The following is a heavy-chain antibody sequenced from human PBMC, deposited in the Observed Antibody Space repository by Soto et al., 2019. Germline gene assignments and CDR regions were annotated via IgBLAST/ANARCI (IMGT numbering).Heavy chain of an antibody. D-gene: IGHD1-26*01. J-gene: IGHJ4*02. CDR3: ARDAAFAFVVGATTIADF. Sequence: QVQLVQSGSEVKKAGASVRVSCTASGYTFTMHKMHWVRQAPGQALEWMGLTDPSGGHTTYAQKFQGRVSMTGDTSTDTVYWELSSLRSEDTAVYYCARDAAFAFVVGATTIADFWGQGTLVTVSS. V-gene: IGHV1-46*01. CDR1: GYTFTMHK. CDR2: TDPSGGHT.